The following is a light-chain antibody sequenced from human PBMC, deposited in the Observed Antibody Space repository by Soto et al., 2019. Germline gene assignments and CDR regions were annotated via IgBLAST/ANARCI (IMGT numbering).Light chain of an antibody. CDR2: GAF. Sequence: PGERATLSCRASPSVTNYLAWYQQKPGQPPRLLIYGAFNRAAGIPARFSGSGSGTDFSLIISSLEPEDAAVYYCQQRSNWITFGQGTRLEIK. CDR3: QQRSNWIT. V-gene: IGKV3-11*01. J-gene: IGKJ5*01. CDR1: PSVTNY.